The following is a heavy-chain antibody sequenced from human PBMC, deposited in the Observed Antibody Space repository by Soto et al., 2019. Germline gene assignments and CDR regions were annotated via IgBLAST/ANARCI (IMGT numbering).Heavy chain of an antibody. J-gene: IGHJ4*02. CDR2: ISGSGDTK. Sequence: PGGSLRLSCAASGFTVSSNYMNWVRQAPGKGLEWVSFISGSGDTKYYADSVKGRFTISRDNAKNSLYLQMSSLRDEDTAVYYCAKYCSSDVCFDYWGQGTLVTVSS. D-gene: IGHD2-8*01. V-gene: IGHV3-48*02. CDR3: AKYCSSDVCFDY. CDR1: GFTVSSNY.